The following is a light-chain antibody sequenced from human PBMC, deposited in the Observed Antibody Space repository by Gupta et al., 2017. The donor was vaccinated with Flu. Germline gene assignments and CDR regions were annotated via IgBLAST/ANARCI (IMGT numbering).Light chain of an antibody. Sequence: SNIVCSGRSSANQRVSPVYWYRQLPGMAPELIIFEVNSRFSGVTYRLSGSKSGNTASLTIAGLHSEDEAHYDCGSWAGSMPDVIFGGGTKLTVL. V-gene: IGLV2-23*02. CDR2: EVN. CDR1: SSANQRVSP. J-gene: IGLJ2*01. CDR3: GSWAGSMPDVI.